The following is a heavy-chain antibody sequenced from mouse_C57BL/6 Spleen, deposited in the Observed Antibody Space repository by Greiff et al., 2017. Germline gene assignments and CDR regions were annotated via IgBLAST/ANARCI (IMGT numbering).Heavy chain of an antibody. CDR1: GYAFSSSW. V-gene: IGHV1-82*01. CDR2: IYPGDGDT. J-gene: IGHJ2*01. CDR3: ARDGSILFDY. D-gene: IGHD1-1*01. Sequence: QVQLQQSGPELVKPGASVKISCKASGYAFSSSWMNWVKQRPGKGLEWIGRIYPGDGDTNYNGKFKGKATLTADKSSSTAYMQLSSLTSEDSAVYFCARDGSILFDYWGKGTTLTVSS.